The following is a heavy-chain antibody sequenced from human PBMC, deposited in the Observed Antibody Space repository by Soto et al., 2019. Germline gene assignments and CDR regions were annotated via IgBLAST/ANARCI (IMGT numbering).Heavy chain of an antibody. D-gene: IGHD6-19*01. CDR1: GYTFTSYG. V-gene: IGHV1-18*01. CDR3: AREAVSGRTGFDY. Sequence: QVQLVQSGAEVKKPGASVKVSCKASGYTFTSYGISWVRQAPGQGLEWLGWVNAYNGNTNYAQKFQGRVTMTTDTSTRPAYMELRSLRSDATAVYYCAREAVSGRTGFDYWGQGPLVTVSS. J-gene: IGHJ4*02. CDR2: VNAYNGNT.